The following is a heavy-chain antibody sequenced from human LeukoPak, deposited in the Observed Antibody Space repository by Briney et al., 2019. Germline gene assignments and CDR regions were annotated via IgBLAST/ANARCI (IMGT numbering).Heavy chain of an antibody. CDR3: AKESPSYYDSSGYWFDDAFDI. CDR1: GFTFSSYG. J-gene: IGHJ3*02. CDR2: ISYDGSNK. Sequence: GGSLRLSCAASGFTFSSYGMRWVRQAPGKGLEWVAVISYDGSNKYYADSVKGRFTISRDNSKNTLYLQMNSLRAEDTAVYYCAKESPSYYDSSGYWFDDAFDIWGQGTMVTVSS. D-gene: IGHD3-22*01. V-gene: IGHV3-30*18.